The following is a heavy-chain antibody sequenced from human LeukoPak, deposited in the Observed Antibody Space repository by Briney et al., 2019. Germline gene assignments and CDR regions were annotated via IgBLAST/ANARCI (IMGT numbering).Heavy chain of an antibody. J-gene: IGHJ6*02. CDR1: GGSISSYY. CDR2: IYTSGST. V-gene: IGHV4-4*07. CDR3: ARDPRTATGYYYYGMDV. Sequence: SETLSLTCTVSGGSISSYYWSWIRQPAGKGLEWIGRIYTSGSTNYNPSLKSRVTMSVDTSKNQFSLKLSSVTAADTAVYYCARDPRTATGYYYYGMDVRGQGTTVTVSS. D-gene: IGHD5-18*01.